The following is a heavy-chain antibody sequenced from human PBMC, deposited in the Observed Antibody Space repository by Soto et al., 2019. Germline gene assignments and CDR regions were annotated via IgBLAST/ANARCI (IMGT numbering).Heavy chain of an antibody. Sequence: PSETLSLTCTVSGGSISSSSYYWGWIRQPPGKGLEWIGSIYYSGSTYYNPSLKSRVTISVDTSKNQFSLKLSSVTAADTAVYYCARPPGNDYDFWSGYYQPHYYYGMDVWGQGTTVTVSS. V-gene: IGHV4-39*01. D-gene: IGHD3-3*01. CDR3: ARPPGNDYDFWSGYYQPHYYYGMDV. J-gene: IGHJ6*02. CDR2: IYYSGST. CDR1: GGSISSSSYY.